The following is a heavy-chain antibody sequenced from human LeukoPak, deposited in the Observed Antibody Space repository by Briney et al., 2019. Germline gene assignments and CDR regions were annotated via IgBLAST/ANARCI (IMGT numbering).Heavy chain of an antibody. CDR3: ASDYGGNSEADY. D-gene: IGHD4-23*01. CDR1: GFSISSDYY. J-gene: IGHJ4*02. CDR2: IYHSGST. V-gene: IGHV4-38-2*02. Sequence: SETLSLTCTVSGFSISSDYYWGWIRQPPGKGLEWIGNIYHSGSTYYNPSLKSRLTISLDTSKNQFSLKLSSVTAADTAVYYCASDYGGNSEADYWGQGTLVTVSS.